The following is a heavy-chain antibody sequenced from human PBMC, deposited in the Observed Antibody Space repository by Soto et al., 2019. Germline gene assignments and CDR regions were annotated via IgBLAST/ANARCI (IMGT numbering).Heavy chain of an antibody. V-gene: IGHV3-11*01. CDR3: ASDYEMWSGYLSPVDY. CDR1: GYTFSDYY. CDR2: IDTSGTKI. D-gene: IGHD3-3*01. Sequence: QVQLVESGGDLVKPGGSLRLSCAASGYTFSDYYMSWIRQAPGKGLEWISYIDTSGTKIYYADSVKGRFTITRDNAKNSLYLEMNSPSDEEPAVYYCASDYEMWSGYLSPVDYWGQGTLVTVSS. J-gene: IGHJ4*02.